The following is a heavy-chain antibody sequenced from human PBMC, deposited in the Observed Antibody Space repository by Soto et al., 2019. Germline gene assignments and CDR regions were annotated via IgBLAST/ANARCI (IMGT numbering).Heavy chain of an antibody. J-gene: IGHJ5*02. CDR1: GFTFSRVS. D-gene: IGHD6-13*01. V-gene: IGHV3-21*01. CDR2: ISSGSSDT. Sequence: GGSLRLSCEASGFTFSRVSMNWVRQVPGKGLEWVASISSGSSDTWYADSVKGRFIISRDNAQNSPFLQMNTLRPEDTAMYYCARSGDRKSSPAWIDPWGQGALVTVSS. CDR3: ARSGDRKSSPAWIDP.